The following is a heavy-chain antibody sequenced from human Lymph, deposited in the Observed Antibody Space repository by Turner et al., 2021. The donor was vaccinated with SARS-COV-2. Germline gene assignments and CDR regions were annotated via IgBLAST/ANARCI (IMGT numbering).Heavy chain of an antibody. CDR2: ISYDGGHK. Sequence: QVQLVESGGGVVQPGRSLRLSCAASGFTFISYGMHWVRQAPGKGLEWVAVISYDGGHKSYADSVKGRITISRDNSKNTLYLQMISLRAEDTAVYYCAWALYYYYGMDVWGQGTTVTVSS. CDR3: AWALYYYYGMDV. J-gene: IGHJ6*02. CDR1: GFTFISYG. V-gene: IGHV3-30*03.